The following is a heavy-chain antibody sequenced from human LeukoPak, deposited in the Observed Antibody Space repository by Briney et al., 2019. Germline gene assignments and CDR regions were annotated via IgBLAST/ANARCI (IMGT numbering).Heavy chain of an antibody. J-gene: IGHJ4*02. CDR2: IKQDGSEK. CDR1: GFTFSTHA. CDR3: ARDLDYLDY. Sequence: GGSLRLSCAASGFTFSTHAMSWVRQAPGKGLEWVANIKQDGSEKYYVDSVKGRFTISRDNAKNLLYLQMNSLRAEDTAVYYCARDLDYLDYWGQGTLVTVSS. V-gene: IGHV3-7*04.